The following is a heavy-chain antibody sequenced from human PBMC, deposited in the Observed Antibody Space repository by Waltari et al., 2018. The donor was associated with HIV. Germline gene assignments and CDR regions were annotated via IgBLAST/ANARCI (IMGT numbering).Heavy chain of an antibody. CDR3: ARSYYADSSTYYLGYFDH. CDR1: GFTFSDYS. Sequence: EVQLMESGGGLVQPGGSLRLSCAASGFTFSDYSIPWFRQATGKGLEWVAYISSSSSNIHYADSVKGRFRIFRDNAENALYLQMNSLRGEDTAVYHCARSYYADSSTYYLGYFDHWGQGTLVTVSS. V-gene: IGHV3-48*04. D-gene: IGHD3-22*01. J-gene: IGHJ4*02. CDR2: ISSSSSNI.